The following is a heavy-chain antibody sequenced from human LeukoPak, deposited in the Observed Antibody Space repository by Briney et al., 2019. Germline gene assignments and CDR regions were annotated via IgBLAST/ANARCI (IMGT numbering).Heavy chain of an antibody. Sequence: PSETLSLTCAVYGGSFSGYYWSWIRQPPGKGLEWIGEINHSGSTNYNPSLKSRVTISVDTSKNQFSLKLSSVTAADTAVYYCARLALAAAGTVDYCGQGTLVTVSS. D-gene: IGHD6-13*01. CDR2: INHSGST. CDR3: ARLALAAAGTVDY. CDR1: GGSFSGYY. J-gene: IGHJ4*02. V-gene: IGHV4-34*01.